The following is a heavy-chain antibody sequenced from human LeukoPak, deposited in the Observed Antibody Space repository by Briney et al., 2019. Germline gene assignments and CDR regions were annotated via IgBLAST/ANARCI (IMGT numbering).Heavy chain of an antibody. Sequence: ASVKVSCKASGGTFSSYAISWVRQAPGQGLEWMGRIIPILGIANYAQKFQGRVTITADKSTSTAYMELSSLRSEDTAVYYCARPRLTGYHAYETFDYWGQGTLVTVSS. V-gene: IGHV1-69*04. CDR3: ARPRLTGYHAYETFDY. CDR1: GGTFSSYA. D-gene: IGHD3-9*01. CDR2: IIPILGIA. J-gene: IGHJ4*02.